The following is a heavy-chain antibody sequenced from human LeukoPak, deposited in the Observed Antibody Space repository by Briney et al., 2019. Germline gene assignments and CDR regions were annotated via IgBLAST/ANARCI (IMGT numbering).Heavy chain of an antibody. D-gene: IGHD3-10*01. J-gene: IGHJ6*03. V-gene: IGHV1-2*02. CDR1: GYTFTGYY. CDR3: ASAGGNTRYYYYYYYMDV. Sequence: ASVKVSCKASGYTFTGYYMHWVRQAPGQGLEWMGWINPNSGGTNYAQKFQGRVTMTRDTSISTAYMELSRLRSDDTAVYYRASAGGNTRYYYYYYYMDVWGKGTTVTVSS. CDR2: INPNSGGT.